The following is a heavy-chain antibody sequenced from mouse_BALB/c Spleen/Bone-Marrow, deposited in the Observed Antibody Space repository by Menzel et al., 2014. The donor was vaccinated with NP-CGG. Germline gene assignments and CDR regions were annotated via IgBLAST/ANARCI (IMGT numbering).Heavy chain of an antibody. CDR3: ARGPWFAY. Sequence: QVQLQQPGAELVRPGSSVKISCKASGYAFSSYWMNWVKQRPGQGLEWIGQIYPGDGDTNYNGKFKGKATLTADKSSSTAYMQLSSLTSEDSAVYFCARGPWFAYWGQGTPVTVSA. CDR1: GYAFSSYW. CDR2: IYPGDGDT. J-gene: IGHJ3*01. V-gene: IGHV1-80*01.